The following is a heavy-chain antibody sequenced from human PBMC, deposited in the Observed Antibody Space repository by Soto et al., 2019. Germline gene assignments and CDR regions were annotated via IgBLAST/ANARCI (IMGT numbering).Heavy chain of an antibody. J-gene: IGHJ5*02. Sequence: VKVSCKASGYTFTSYYMDWVRQAPGQGLESMGILNPSGGSTSYAQKFQGRVTMTRDTSTSTVYMKMSSLRSEDTAVYYCARDRALGVPAAIRAENWFDPWGQGTLVTVSS. CDR1: GYTFTSYY. V-gene: IGHV1-46*01. CDR2: LNPSGGST. CDR3: ARDRALGVPAAIRAENWFDP. D-gene: IGHD2-2*01.